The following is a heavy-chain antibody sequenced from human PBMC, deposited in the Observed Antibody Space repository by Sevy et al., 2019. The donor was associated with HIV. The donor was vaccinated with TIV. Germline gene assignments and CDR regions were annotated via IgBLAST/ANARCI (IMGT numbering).Heavy chain of an antibody. CDR3: VRGADYYDNYCYDMDV. CDR2: IWYDGSNK. Sequence: GGSLRLSCAASGFTFSKYGMHWVRQAPGKGLEWVALIWYDGSNKYYADSVKGRFTISRDNSKNTLYLQMNSLGAEDTAVYYCVRGADYYDNYCYDMDVWGQGTLVTVSS. J-gene: IGHJ6*02. V-gene: IGHV3-33*01. D-gene: IGHD3-22*01. CDR1: GFTFSKYG.